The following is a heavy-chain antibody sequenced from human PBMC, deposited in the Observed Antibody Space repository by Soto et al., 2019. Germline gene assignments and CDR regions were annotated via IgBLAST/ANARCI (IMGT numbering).Heavy chain of an antibody. Sequence: GGSLRLSCAASGFTFSSYGMHWVRQAPGKGLEWVAVIWYDGSNKYYADSVKGRFTISRDNSKNTLYLQMNSLRAEDTAVYYCARDREQLVRVVYYYYGMDVWGQGTTVTVSS. CDR2: IWYDGSNK. J-gene: IGHJ6*02. CDR3: ARDREQLVRVVYYYYGMDV. D-gene: IGHD6-6*01. CDR1: GFTFSSYG. V-gene: IGHV3-33*01.